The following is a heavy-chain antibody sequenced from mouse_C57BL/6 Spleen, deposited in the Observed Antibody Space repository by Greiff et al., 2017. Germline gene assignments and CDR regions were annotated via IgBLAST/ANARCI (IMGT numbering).Heavy chain of an antibody. CDR2: ISSGSSTI. Sequence: EVMLVESGGGLVKPGGSLKLSCAASGFTFSDYGMHWVRQAPEKGLEWVAYISSGSSTIYYADTVKGRFTISRDNAKNTLFLQMTSLRSEDTAMYYCERQFITTVSYYFDYWGQGTTLTVSS. V-gene: IGHV5-17*01. CDR3: ERQFITTVSYYFDY. J-gene: IGHJ2*01. D-gene: IGHD1-1*01. CDR1: GFTFSDYG.